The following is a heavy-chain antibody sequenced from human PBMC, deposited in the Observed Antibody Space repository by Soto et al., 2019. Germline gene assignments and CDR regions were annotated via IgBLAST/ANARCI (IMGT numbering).Heavy chain of an antibody. D-gene: IGHD3-10*01. V-gene: IGHV3-23*01. Sequence: GSLRLSCAASGXMFSTTYMSRVRQAPGKGLEWVTTIEGSGTITYYADSVRGRFTISRDNSKNTVYMQMDSLTDDDTAVYYCVKNSGWFNSWGQGTPVTVSS. CDR2: IEGSGTIT. CDR3: VKNSGWFNS. CDR1: GXMFSTTY. J-gene: IGHJ5*01.